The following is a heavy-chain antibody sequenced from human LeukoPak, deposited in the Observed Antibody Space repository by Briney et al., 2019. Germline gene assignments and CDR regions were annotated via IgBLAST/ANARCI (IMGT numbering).Heavy chain of an antibody. V-gene: IGHV5-51*01. CDR3: ARQITFGGIEFDP. CDR1: GYSFTTNW. J-gene: IGHJ5*02. D-gene: IGHD3-16*01. Sequence: GESLKISCKGSGYSFTTNWTGWVRQMPGKGLEWMGIICPGDSDARYSPSFQGQVIISVDNSINTAYLQWSSLKASDTAMYYCARQITFGGIEFDPWGQGTLVTVSS. CDR2: ICPGDSDA.